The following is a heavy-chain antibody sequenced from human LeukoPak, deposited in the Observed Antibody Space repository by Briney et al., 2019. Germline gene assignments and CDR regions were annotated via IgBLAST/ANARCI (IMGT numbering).Heavy chain of an antibody. CDR1: GFTFINYD. CDR3: AKAHNYYYYYMDV. J-gene: IGHJ6*03. Sequence: GGSLRLSCVASGFTFINYDMHWVRQAPGKGLEWVAFIRFDGSNAYYADSVKGRFTISRDNSKNTLYLQMNSLRAEDTAVYYCAKAHNYYYYYMDVWGKGTTVTVSS. V-gene: IGHV3-30*02. CDR2: IRFDGSNA.